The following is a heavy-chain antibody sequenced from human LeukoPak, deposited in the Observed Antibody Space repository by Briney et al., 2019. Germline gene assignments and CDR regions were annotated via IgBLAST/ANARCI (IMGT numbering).Heavy chain of an antibody. CDR2: ISGSGGST. J-gene: IGHJ4*02. CDR1: GFTFSSYA. CDR3: AKGPYCSSTSCYIRSSFDY. Sequence: PGGSLRLSCAASGFTFSSYAMSWVRQAPGEGLEWVSAISGSGGSTYYADSVKGRFTISRDNSKNTLYLQMNSLGAEDTAVYYCAKGPYCSSTSCYIRSSFDYWGQGTLVTVSS. V-gene: IGHV3-23*01. D-gene: IGHD2-2*01.